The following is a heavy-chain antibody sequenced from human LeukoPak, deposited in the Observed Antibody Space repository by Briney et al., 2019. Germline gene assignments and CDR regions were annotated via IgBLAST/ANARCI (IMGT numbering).Heavy chain of an antibody. CDR2: INHSGST. Sequence: PSETLSLTCAVYGGSFSGYYWSWIRQPPGKGLEWTGEINHSGSTNYNPSLKSRVTISVDTSKNQFSLKLSSVTAADTAVYYCARGPNEPNFDYWGQGTLVTVSS. D-gene: IGHD1-1*01. J-gene: IGHJ4*02. CDR1: GGSFSGYY. CDR3: ARGPNEPNFDY. V-gene: IGHV4-34*01.